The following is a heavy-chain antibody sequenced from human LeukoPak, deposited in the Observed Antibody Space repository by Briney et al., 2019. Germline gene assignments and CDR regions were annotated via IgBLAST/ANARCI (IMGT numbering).Heavy chain of an antibody. V-gene: IGHV3-30*04. Sequence: GGSLRLSCAASAFTFSNHAMHWVRQAPGKGLEWVAVISYDGGNKHHADSVKGRFTISRGNSKNTLFLQMNSLKPEDTAVYYCARDSSVIYCSSPSCYWHYFDYWGQGTLVTVSS. J-gene: IGHJ4*02. CDR2: ISYDGGNK. CDR1: AFTFSNHA. D-gene: IGHD2-2*01. CDR3: ARDSSVIYCSSPSCYWHYFDY.